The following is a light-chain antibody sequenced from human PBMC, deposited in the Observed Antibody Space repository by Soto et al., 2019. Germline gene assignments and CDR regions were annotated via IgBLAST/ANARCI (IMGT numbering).Light chain of an antibody. CDR2: EVS. CDR3: SSYTSRSTPYV. CDR1: SSDIGNYNY. J-gene: IGLJ1*01. V-gene: IGLV2-14*01. Sequence: QSALTQPASVSGSPGQSITLSCTGTSSDIGNYNYVSWYQQHPGKAPKLIIYEVSDRPSGVSNRFSGSQSGNTASLTISGLQAEDEADYYCSSYTSRSTPYVFGTGTKVTVL.